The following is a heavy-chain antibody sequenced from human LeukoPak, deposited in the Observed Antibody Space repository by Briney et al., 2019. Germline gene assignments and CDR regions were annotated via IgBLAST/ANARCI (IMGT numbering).Heavy chain of an antibody. Sequence: GGSLRLSCAASGFTFSSYDMHWVRQGTGEGLEWVSGIGTTGDTYYPGSVKGRFTISRENAKNSLYPQMNSLRAGDTAVYYCARGLYYYDSSGYYGDTFDIWGQGTMVTVSS. CDR2: IGTTGDT. CDR3: ARGLYYYDSSGYYGDTFDI. CDR1: GFTFSSYD. V-gene: IGHV3-13*04. D-gene: IGHD3-22*01. J-gene: IGHJ3*02.